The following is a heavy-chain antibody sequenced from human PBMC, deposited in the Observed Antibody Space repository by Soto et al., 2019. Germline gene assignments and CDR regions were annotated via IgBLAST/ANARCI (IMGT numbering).Heavy chain of an antibody. D-gene: IGHD2-21*02. CDR1: GFTVSSNY. CDR3: ARDRGYGGGDDCPNDY. Sequence: EVQLVESGGGLVQPGGSLRLSCAASGFTVSSNYMSWVRQAPGKGLEWVSVIYSGGSTYYADSVKGRFTISRDNSKNTLYLQMNGLRAEDTAAYYCARDRGYGGGDDCPNDYWGQGTLVTVSA. CDR2: IYSGGST. V-gene: IGHV3-66*01. J-gene: IGHJ4*02.